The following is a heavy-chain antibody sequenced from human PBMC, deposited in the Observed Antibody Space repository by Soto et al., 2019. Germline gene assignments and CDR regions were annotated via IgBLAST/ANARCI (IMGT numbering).Heavy chain of an antibody. Sequence: PGESLKISCKGSGYNFDKYWIGWVRQMPGKGLEWMGVIYPGDSDTRYSPSFQGQVTISADKSINTAYLQWSSLRASDSAIYYCARRVSSNWNFDYWGQGTLVTVSS. J-gene: IGHJ4*02. V-gene: IGHV5-51*01. CDR3: ARRVSSNWNFDY. CDR1: GYNFDKYW. D-gene: IGHD1-20*01. CDR2: IYPGDSDT.